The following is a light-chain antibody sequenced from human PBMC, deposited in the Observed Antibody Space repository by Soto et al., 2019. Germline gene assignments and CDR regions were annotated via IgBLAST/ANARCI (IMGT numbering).Light chain of an antibody. CDR3: QQYNNWPPWT. J-gene: IGKJ1*01. CDR1: QAVSSN. V-gene: IGKV3D-15*01. Sequence: TQSPGTLSSSPGERATLSCRAIQAVSSNYLAWYQQKPGQAPRLLISGASGRATGVPNRFSGSGSGTDFTLTISSLQSEDFAVYYCQQYNNWPPWTFGQGTKVDI. CDR2: GAS.